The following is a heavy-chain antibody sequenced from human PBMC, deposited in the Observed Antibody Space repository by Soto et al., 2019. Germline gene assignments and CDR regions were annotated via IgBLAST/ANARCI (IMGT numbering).Heavy chain of an antibody. CDR1: GFTFSSYS. J-gene: IGHJ4*02. D-gene: IGHD3-22*01. V-gene: IGHV3-21*01. Sequence: EVQLVESGGGLVKPGGSLRLSCAASGFTFSSYSMNWVRQAPGKGLEWVSSISSSSSYIYYADSLKGRFTISRDNAKNSLYLQMNSLRAEDTAVYYCARGLYYYDSSAYYSPWGQGTRVTVSS. CDR2: ISSSSSYI. CDR3: ARGLYYYDSSAYYSP.